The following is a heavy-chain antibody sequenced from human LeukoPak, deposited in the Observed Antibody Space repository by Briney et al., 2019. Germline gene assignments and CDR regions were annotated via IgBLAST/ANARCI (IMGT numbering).Heavy chain of an antibody. CDR1: GYSISSGYY. CDR2: IYHSGST. D-gene: IGHD3-3*01. Sequence: SETLSLTCAVSGYSISSGYYWGWIRQPPGKGLEWIGSIYHSGSTYYNPSLKSRVTISVDTSENQFSLKLSSVTAADTAVYYCARHPYYDFWSAAGFDPWGQGTLVTVSS. CDR3: ARHPYYDFWSAAGFDP. V-gene: IGHV4-38-2*01. J-gene: IGHJ5*02.